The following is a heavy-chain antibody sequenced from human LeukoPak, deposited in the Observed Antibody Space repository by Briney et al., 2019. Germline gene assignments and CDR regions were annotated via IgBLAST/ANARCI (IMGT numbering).Heavy chain of an antibody. D-gene: IGHD3-10*01. CDR1: GYTFTSYG. CDR3: AITMVRGVIRDY. Sequence: ASVKVSCKASGYTFTSYGFSWVRQAPGQGLEWMGWISPYNGNTNYAQKLQGRVTMTTDTSTSTAYMELRSLRSDDTAVYYCAITMVRGVIRDYWGQGTLVTVSS. J-gene: IGHJ4*02. V-gene: IGHV1-18*01. CDR2: ISPYNGNT.